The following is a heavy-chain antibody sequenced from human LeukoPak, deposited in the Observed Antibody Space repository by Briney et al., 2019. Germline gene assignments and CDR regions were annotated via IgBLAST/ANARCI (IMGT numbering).Heavy chain of an antibody. D-gene: IGHD3-16*01. CDR2: IYYSGST. CDR3: AKDNDYTYNYFDY. CDR1: GGSISSYY. Sequence: PSETLSLTCTVSGGSISSYYWSWIRQPLGTGLEWIGYIYYSGSTNYNPSLKSRVTISVGTSKNQFSLKLSSVTAADTALYYCAKDNDYTYNYFDYWGQGTLVTVSS. V-gene: IGHV4-59*12. J-gene: IGHJ4*02.